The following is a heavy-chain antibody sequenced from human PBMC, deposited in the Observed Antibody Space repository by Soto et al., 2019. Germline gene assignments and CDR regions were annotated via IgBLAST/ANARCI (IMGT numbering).Heavy chain of an antibody. D-gene: IGHD3-3*01. CDR3: ARRGGVEVFHSPRGPNDAFAI. CDR1: GGTFSSYT. J-gene: IGHJ3*02. CDR2: IIPILGIA. V-gene: IGHV1-69*02. Sequence: SVKVSCKASGGTFSSYTISWVRQAPGQGLEWMGRIIPILGIANYAQKFQGRVTITADKSTSTAYMELSSLRSEDTAVYYCARRGGVEVFHSPRGPNDAFAIWAQGTIVTVSS.